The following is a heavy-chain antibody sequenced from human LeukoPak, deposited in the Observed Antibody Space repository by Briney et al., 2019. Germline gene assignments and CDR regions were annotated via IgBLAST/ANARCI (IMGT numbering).Heavy chain of an antibody. D-gene: IGHD2-2*01. CDR1: GGSISSYY. J-gene: IGHJ3*02. CDR2: TYSSGST. Sequence: PSETLSLTCTVSGGSISSYYWIWIRQPAGKGLEWVGRTYSSGSTNYNPSLKSRVTMSVDTSKNQFSLKLSSVTAADTAVYYCARYASTAFDIWGQGTMVTVSS. CDR3: ARYASTAFDI. V-gene: IGHV4-4*07.